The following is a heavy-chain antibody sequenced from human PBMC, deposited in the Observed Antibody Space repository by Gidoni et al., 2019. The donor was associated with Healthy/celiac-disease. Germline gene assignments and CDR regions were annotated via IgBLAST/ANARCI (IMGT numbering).Heavy chain of an antibody. CDR1: GFTFSSYS. J-gene: IGHJ5*02. CDR2: ISSSSSYI. CDR3: ARDEPLYQNWFDP. D-gene: IGHD2-2*01. V-gene: IGHV3-21*01. Sequence: EVQLVESGGGLVKPGGSLRLSCAASGFTFSSYSMNWVRQAPGKGLEWVSSISSSSSYIYYADSVKGRFTISRDNAKNSLYLQMNSLRAEDTAVYYCARDEPLYQNWFDPWGQGTLVTVSS.